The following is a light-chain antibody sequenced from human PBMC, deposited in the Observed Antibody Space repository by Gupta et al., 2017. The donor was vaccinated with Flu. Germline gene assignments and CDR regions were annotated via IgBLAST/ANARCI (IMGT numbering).Light chain of an antibody. CDR1: SGINVGTYR. Sequence: QAVLTQPSSLSPSPGASASLTCTLRSGINVGTYRIYWYQQKPGSPPQYLLRYKSDSDKQQGSGVPSRFSGSKDASANAGIVLISGLQDEDEADYYCMIWHSSYWVFGGGTKLTVL. CDR2: YKSDSDK. J-gene: IGLJ3*02. V-gene: IGLV5-45*03. CDR3: MIWHSSYWV.